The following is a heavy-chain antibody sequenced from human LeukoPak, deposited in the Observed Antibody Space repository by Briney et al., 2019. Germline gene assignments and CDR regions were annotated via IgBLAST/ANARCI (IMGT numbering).Heavy chain of an antibody. Sequence: SVKVSCKASGGTFSSYAISWVRQAPGQGLEWMGRIIPIFGTANYAQRFQGRVTITTDESTSTAYMELSSLRSEDTAVYYCAVGVVPAAFDAIDIWGQGTMVTVSS. CDR1: GGTFSSYA. J-gene: IGHJ3*02. V-gene: IGHV1-69*05. CDR2: IIPIFGTA. CDR3: AVGVVPAAFDAIDI. D-gene: IGHD2-2*01.